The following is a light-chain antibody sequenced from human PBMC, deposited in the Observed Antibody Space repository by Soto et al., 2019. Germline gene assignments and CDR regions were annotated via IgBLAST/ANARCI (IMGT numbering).Light chain of an antibody. CDR1: QSLLHSNGYNY. J-gene: IGKJ1*01. CDR3: MQPLQSWT. V-gene: IGKV2-28*01. Sequence: DIVMTQSPLSLPVTPGEPASSSCRSSQSLLHSNGYNYLDWYLQKPGQSPQLLIYLGSNRASGVPDRFSGSGSGTDFTLKISRVEAEDVGVYYCMQPLQSWTFGQGTKGDIK. CDR2: LGS.